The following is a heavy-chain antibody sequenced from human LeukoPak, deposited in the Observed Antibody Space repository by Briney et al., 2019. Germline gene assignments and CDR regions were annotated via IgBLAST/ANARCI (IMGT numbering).Heavy chain of an antibody. V-gene: IGHV4-34*01. CDR2: INHSGST. CDR3: AREWDSTGWYFDL. J-gene: IGHJ2*01. D-gene: IGHD1-26*01. Sequence: SETLSLTCAVYGGSFSGYYWSWIRQPPGKGLEWIGEINHSGSTNYNPSLKSRVTISVDTSKNQFSLQLNSVTPEDTAVYYCAREWDSTGWYFDLWGRGTLVTVSS. CDR1: GGSFSGYY.